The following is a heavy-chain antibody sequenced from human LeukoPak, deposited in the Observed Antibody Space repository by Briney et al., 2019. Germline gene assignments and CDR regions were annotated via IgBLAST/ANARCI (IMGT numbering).Heavy chain of an antibody. CDR2: ITSSGDRT. CDR1: GFTFSSYA. J-gene: IGHJ3*02. CDR3: PNPGAYLAFDI. D-gene: IGHD2/OR15-2a*01. Sequence: PGGSLRLSCAASGFTFSSYAMSWVPQAPGKGLEGVSTITSSGDRTYSADSGKRRFTISRDTSKNTLYLQMNSLRTEDTAGYYCPNPGAYLAFDIWGQGTMVTVSS. V-gene: IGHV3-23*01.